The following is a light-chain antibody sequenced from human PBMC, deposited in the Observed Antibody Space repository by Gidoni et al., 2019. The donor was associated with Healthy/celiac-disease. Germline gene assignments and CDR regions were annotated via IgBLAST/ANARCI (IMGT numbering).Light chain of an antibody. J-gene: IGKJ1*01. CDR1: QSLSSSY. V-gene: IGKV3-20*01. CDR2: GAA. Sequence: EIVLTQSPGTLSLSPGERATLSCRASQSLSSSYLAWYQQKPGQAPRLLIYGAASRATGIPDRFSGSGSGTDFTLTISRLEPEDFAVYYCRQYRSSTKTFGQXTKVEIK. CDR3: RQYRSSTKT.